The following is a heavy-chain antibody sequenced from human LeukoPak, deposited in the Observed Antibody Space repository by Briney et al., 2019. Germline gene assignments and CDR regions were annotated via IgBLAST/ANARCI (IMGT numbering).Heavy chain of an antibody. CDR2: IYYTRST. V-gene: IGHV4-39*01. Sequence: SETLSLTCTVSGGSISSSSYYWGWIRQPPGKGLEWIGCIYYTRSTYYNPSLKSRVTISVDTSKNQFSLKLTSVTAADTAVYYCARGVTMIVVVIHDWYFDLWGRGTLVTVSS. D-gene: IGHD3-22*01. CDR3: ARGVTMIVVVIHDWYFDL. CDR1: GGSISSSSYY. J-gene: IGHJ2*01.